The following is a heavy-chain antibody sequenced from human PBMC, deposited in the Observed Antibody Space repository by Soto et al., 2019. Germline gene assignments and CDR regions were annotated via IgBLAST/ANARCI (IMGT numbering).Heavy chain of an antibody. D-gene: IGHD4-17*01. CDR3: ATQPTY. J-gene: IGHJ4*02. CDR1: GFTFSSYA. V-gene: IGHV3-30-3*01. Sequence: GGSLRLSCAASGFTFSSYAMHWVRQAPGKGLEWVAVISYDGGNKYYADSVKGRFTISRDNSKNTLYLQMNSLRAEDTAVYYCATQPTYWGQGTLVTVSS. CDR2: ISYDGGNK.